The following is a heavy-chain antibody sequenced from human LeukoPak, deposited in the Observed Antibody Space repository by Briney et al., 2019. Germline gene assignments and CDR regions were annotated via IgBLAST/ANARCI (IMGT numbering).Heavy chain of an antibody. D-gene: IGHD1-1*01. CDR3: ARESTTPGQLVIFDF. CDR1: GDSVSANSVV. V-gene: IGHV6-1*01. CDR2: TYYRSKWYN. J-gene: IGHJ4*02. Sequence: SQTLSLTCAISGDSVSANSVVWNWIRQSPSRGLEWLGRTYYRSKWYNDYSSSVKSRITINPDTSKNQFSLQLNSVTPDDTAVYFCARESTTPGQLVIFDFWGQGTLVTVSS.